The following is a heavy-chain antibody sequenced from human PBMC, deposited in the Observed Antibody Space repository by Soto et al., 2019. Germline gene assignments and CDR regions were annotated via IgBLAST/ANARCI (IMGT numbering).Heavy chain of an antibody. D-gene: IGHD6-13*01. J-gene: IGHJ5*02. CDR1: GFTFSNYA. CDR2: ISGSGSSI. CDR3: AKGGDSSSWKNWFDP. V-gene: IGHV3-23*01. Sequence: EVQLLESGGGLVQPGGSLRLSCAASGFTFSNYAMTWVRQAPGKGLEWVSGISGSGSSIYYADSVKGRFTISRDNSKNTRYLQRNSLRAEDTAVYYCAKGGDSSSWKNWFDPWGQGTLVTVSS.